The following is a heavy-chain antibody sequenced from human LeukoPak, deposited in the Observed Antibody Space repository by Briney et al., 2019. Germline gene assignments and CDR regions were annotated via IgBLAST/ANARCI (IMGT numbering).Heavy chain of an antibody. V-gene: IGHV3-7*01. CDR3: ARDLGYCSSTSCPRFDP. D-gene: IGHD2-2*01. J-gene: IGHJ5*02. CDR1: GFTFSRYW. CDR2: INLDGSEK. Sequence: PGGSLRLSCAASGFTFSRYWMSWVRQAPGKGLEWVANINLDGSEKYYVDSVKGRFTISRDNAKNSLYLQMNSLRAEDTAVYYCARDLGYCSSTSCPRFDPWGQGTLVTVSS.